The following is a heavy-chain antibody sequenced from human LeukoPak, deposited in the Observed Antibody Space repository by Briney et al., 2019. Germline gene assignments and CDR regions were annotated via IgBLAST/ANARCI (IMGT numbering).Heavy chain of an antibody. V-gene: IGHV3-23*01. CDR1: GFVFSGYA. J-gene: IGHJ3*01. D-gene: IGHD4-17*01. CDR3: AKVTTLLMGEFDS. Sequence: GGSLRLSCAASGFVFSGYAMAWVRQTATKGLEWVSTIDHRGLNTHYSDSVQGRLTISRDNSKKTLSLQMDSLRLEDTAVYHCAKVTTLLMGEFDSWGQGTMVTVSS. CDR2: IDHRGLNT.